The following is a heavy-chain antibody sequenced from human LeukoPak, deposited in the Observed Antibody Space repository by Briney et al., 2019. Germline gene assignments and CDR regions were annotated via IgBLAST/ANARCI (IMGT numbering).Heavy chain of an antibody. CDR3: AADQGSGWYV. V-gene: IGHV1-58*02. J-gene: IGHJ6*01. Sequence: GSSVNLTCKASGFTFTSSAMQWVRLARGQRLEWIGWIVVGSGNTNYAQKFQERVTITRDMSTSTAYMELSSLRSEDTAVYYCAADQGSGWYVWGQGTIVSVSS. D-gene: IGHD6-19*01. CDR1: GFTFTSSA. CDR2: IVVGSGNT.